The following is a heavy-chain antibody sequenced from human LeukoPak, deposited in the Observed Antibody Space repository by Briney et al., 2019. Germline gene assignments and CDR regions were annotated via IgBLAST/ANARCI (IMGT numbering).Heavy chain of an antibody. J-gene: IGHJ3*02. CDR1: GFSFSTHY. CDR3: ARDPAYGALDI. Sequence: GGSLRLSCAASGFSFSTHYMSWVRQAPGKGLEWVAIINPDGSEKSYVDSVKGRFTISRDNSEKLLYLNMNNLRAEDTALYYCARDPAYGALDIWSQGTVVTVSS. CDR2: INPDGSEK. D-gene: IGHD2-21*01. V-gene: IGHV3-7*01.